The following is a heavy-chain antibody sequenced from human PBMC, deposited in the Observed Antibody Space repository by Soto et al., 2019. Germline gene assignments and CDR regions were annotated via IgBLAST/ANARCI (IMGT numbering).Heavy chain of an antibody. D-gene: IGHD3-3*01. CDR1: GFTFSTYA. CDR2: FSGSGGST. V-gene: IGHV3-23*01. J-gene: IGHJ4*02. Sequence: EVQLLESGGGLVQPGGSLRLSCAASGFTFSTYAMSWVRQAPGKGLEWVSSFSGSGGSTYYADSVEGRFTISRDNSKNTLYLRMDSLRAEDTAVYYCAKDGSYYDFDYWGQGTLVTVSS. CDR3: AKDGSYYDFDY.